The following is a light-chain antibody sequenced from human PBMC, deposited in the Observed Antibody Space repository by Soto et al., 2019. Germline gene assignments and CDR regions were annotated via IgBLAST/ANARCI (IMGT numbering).Light chain of an antibody. J-gene: IGKJ2*01. CDR3: QQYNNWPPYT. V-gene: IGKV3-15*01. Sequence: EIVMTQSPATLSVSPGXRXTXXXXASQXVSXNLAWYQQKPGQAPRLLIYGASTRATGIPARFSGSGSGTEFTLTISSLQSEDFAVYYCQQYNNWPPYTFGQGTKLEIK. CDR1: QXVSXN. CDR2: GAS.